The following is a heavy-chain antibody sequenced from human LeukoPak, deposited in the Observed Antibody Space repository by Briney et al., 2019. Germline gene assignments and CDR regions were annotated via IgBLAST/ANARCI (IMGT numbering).Heavy chain of an antibody. J-gene: IGHJ4*02. D-gene: IGHD3-10*01. V-gene: IGHV3-30*04. CDR3: AKDGGAWFGESNDY. Sequence: GGSLRLSCAASGFTFSSYAMHWVRQAPGKGLEWVAVISYDGSNKYYADSVKGRFTISRDNSKNTLYLQMNSLRVEDTAVYYCAKDGGAWFGESNDYWGQGTLVTVSS. CDR1: GFTFSSYA. CDR2: ISYDGSNK.